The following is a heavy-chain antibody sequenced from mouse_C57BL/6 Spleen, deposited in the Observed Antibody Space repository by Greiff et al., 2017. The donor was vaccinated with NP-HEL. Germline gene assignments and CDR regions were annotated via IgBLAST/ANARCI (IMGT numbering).Heavy chain of an antibody. CDR2: FHPYNDDP. Sequence: VQGVESGAELVKPGASVKMSCKASGYTFTTYPLEWMKQNPGKSLEWIGNFHPYNDDPKYNEKFKGKATLTVEQSSSTVYLELSRLTSDDSAVYDCARPGGSSNGPFDYWGQGTTLTVSS. D-gene: IGHD1-1*01. CDR1: GYTFTTYP. V-gene: IGHV1-47*01. CDR3: ARPGGSSNGPFDY. J-gene: IGHJ2*01.